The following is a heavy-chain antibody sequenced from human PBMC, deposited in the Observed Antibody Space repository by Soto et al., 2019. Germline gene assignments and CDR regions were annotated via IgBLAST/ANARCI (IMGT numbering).Heavy chain of an antibody. D-gene: IGHD5-12*01. CDR2: MYFSGNT. V-gene: IGHV4-59*01. Sequence: PSETLSLTCSVSGGSISSYYWSWIRQPPGKGLEWIGNMYFSGNTNYNPSLKSRVTISADTSKNQFSLRLNSVTAADTAVYFCARLMSSGSDYGLEYWGQGTLVTVSS. CDR1: GGSISSYY. CDR3: ARLMSSGSDYGLEY. J-gene: IGHJ4*02.